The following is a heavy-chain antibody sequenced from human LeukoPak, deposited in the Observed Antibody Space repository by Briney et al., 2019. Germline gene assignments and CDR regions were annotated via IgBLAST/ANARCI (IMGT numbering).Heavy chain of an antibody. J-gene: IGHJ4*02. CDR3: ARDPPDYYGSGSYDY. CDR1: GGSISSSSYY. V-gene: IGHV4-39*07. D-gene: IGHD3-10*01. CDR2: IYYSGST. Sequence: SETLSLTCTASGGSISSSSYYWGWIRQPPGKGLEWIGSIYYSGSTYYNPSLKSRVTISVDTSKNQFSLKLSSVTAADTAVYYCARDPPDYYGSGSYDYWGQGTLVTVSS.